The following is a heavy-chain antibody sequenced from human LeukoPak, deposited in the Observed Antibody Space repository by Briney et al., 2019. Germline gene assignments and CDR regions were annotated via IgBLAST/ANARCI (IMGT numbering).Heavy chain of an antibody. V-gene: IGHV1-2*02. D-gene: IGHD2-2*02. CDR3: ARAECSSTSCYTGGDWFDP. CDR1: GYTFTGYY. CDR2: INPNSGGT. Sequence: VASVKVSCKASGYTFTGYYMHWVRQAPGQGLEWMGWINPNSGGTNHAQKFQGRVTMTRDTSISTAYMELSRLRSDDTAVYYCARAECSSTSCYTGGDWFDPWGQGTLVTASS. J-gene: IGHJ5*02.